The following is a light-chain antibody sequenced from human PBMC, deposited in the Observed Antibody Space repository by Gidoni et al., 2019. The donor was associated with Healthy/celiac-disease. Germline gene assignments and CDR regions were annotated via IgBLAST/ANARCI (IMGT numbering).Light chain of an antibody. CDR3: QRYDTLALT. J-gene: IGKJ4*01. CDR1: PDSSNY. CDR2: AAS. Sequence: IQMTQSPSSLSASVGHRLTSTCHASPDSSNYLNWYHQKPGKAPKLLIYAASNLETAVTSRFSGSGSGIAFTFTISRLQPEAIETYYCQRYDTLALTFGGXTKVEIK. V-gene: IGKV1-33*01.